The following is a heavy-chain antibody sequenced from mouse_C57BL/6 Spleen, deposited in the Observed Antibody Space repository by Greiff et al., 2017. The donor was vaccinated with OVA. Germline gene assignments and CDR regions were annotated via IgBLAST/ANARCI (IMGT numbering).Heavy chain of an antibody. CDR3: ASPYYYGSSYDWFAY. Sequence: VQVVESGPGLVQPSQSLSITCTVSGFSLTSYGVHWVRQSPGKGLEWLGVIWSGGSTDYNAAFISRLSISKDNSKSQVFFKMNSLQADDTAIYYCASPYYYGSSYDWFAYWGQGTLVTVSA. CDR1: GFSLTSYG. V-gene: IGHV2-2*01. J-gene: IGHJ3*01. D-gene: IGHD1-1*01. CDR2: IWSGGST.